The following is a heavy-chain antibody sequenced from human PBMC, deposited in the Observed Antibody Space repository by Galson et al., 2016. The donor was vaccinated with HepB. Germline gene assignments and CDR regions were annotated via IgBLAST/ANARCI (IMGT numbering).Heavy chain of an antibody. CDR3: MRTVSVGARPGRHHDH. Sequence: TLSLTCTVSGGSISSGGYYWSWIRQHPGKGLEWIGYIYHSGSTYYNPSLKSRVSISVDTSKNQFSLRLSSVTAADTAVYYCMRTVSVGARPGRHHDHWGQGTVVTVSS. D-gene: IGHD1-26*01. V-gene: IGHV4-31*03. J-gene: IGHJ4*02. CDR1: GGSISSGGYY. CDR2: IYHSGST.